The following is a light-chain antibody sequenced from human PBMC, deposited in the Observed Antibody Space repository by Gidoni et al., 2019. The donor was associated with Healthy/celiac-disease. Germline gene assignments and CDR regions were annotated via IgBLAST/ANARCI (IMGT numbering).Light chain of an antibody. J-gene: IGKJ3*01. CDR1: QSVSSY. CDR2: DAS. Sequence: EMGLTQSPATLSLSPGERATLSCRASQSVSSYLAWYQQKPGQAPRLLIYDASNRATDIPARFSGSGSGTDFTLTISSLEPEDFAVYYCQQRRHWEGFTFGPGTKVDIK. CDR3: QQRRHWEGFT. V-gene: IGKV3-11*01.